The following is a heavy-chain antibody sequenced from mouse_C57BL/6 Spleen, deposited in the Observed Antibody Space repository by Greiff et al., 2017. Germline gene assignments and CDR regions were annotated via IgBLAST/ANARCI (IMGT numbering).Heavy chain of an antibody. J-gene: IGHJ4*01. Sequence: EVKLLESGGGLVKPGGSLKLSCAASGFTFSSYAMSWVRQTPEKRLEWVATISDGGSYTYYPDNVKGRITISRDNAKNNLYLQMSHLKSEDTAMYYCARDGHYGSSYDYAMDYWGQGTSVTVSS. CDR2: ISDGGSYT. CDR1: GFTFSSYA. D-gene: IGHD1-1*01. V-gene: IGHV5-4*01. CDR3: ARDGHYGSSYDYAMDY.